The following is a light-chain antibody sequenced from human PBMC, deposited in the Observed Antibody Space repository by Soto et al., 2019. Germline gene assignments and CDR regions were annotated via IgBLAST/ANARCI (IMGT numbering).Light chain of an antibody. V-gene: IGKV1-5*01. J-gene: IGKJ1*01. Sequence: DILMTQSPSTLSASVGDRVTITCRASQSISSWLAWYQQKPGKAPKLLIYDASSLESGVPSRFSGSGSGTEYILTISSLQDDEVSTYYCRQYHSYSWTFGRGTKVEIK. CDR2: DAS. CDR3: RQYHSYSWT. CDR1: QSISSW.